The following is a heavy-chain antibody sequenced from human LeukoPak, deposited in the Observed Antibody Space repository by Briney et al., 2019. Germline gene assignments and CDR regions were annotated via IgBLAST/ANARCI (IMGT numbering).Heavy chain of an antibody. CDR3: ARASLRGTYYYDSSGYLNY. Sequence: GGSLRLSCAASGFTFSSYAMHWVRQAPGKGLEYVSAISSNGGSTYYANSVKGRFTISRDNSKNTLYLQMGSLRAEDMAVYHCARASLRGTYYYDSSGYLNYWGQGTLVTVSS. V-gene: IGHV3-64*01. CDR2: ISSNGGST. CDR1: GFTFSSYA. J-gene: IGHJ4*02. D-gene: IGHD3-22*01.